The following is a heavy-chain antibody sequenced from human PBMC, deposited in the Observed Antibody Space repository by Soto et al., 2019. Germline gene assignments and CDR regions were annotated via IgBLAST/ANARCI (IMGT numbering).Heavy chain of an antibody. Sequence: SVKVSCTASGSSFTKNDVTCERQATGQGLEWMGWMNPGSGDTGYAQKFQGRVTMTRDISIATAYMELSSLRSDDTAIYYCARMATFGSLNWFDPWGQGNLFTVCS. CDR1: GSSFTKND. J-gene: IGHJ5*02. V-gene: IGHV1-8*01. CDR3: ARMATFGSLNWFDP. D-gene: IGHD3-16*01. CDR2: MNPGSGDT.